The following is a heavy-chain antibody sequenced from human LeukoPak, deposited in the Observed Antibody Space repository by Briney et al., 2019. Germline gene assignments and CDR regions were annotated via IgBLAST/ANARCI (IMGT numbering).Heavy chain of an antibody. D-gene: IGHD6-13*01. CDR3: ARVYYSNSYDYWYFDL. CDR1: GGSISSSSYY. CDR2: IYYSGST. V-gene: IGHV4-61*01. Sequence: SETLSLTCTVSGGSISSSSYYWSWIRQPPGKGLEWIGYIYYSGSTNYNPSLKSRVTISVDTSKNQFSLKLSSVTAADTAVYYCARVYYSNSYDYWYFDLWGRGTLVTVSS. J-gene: IGHJ2*01.